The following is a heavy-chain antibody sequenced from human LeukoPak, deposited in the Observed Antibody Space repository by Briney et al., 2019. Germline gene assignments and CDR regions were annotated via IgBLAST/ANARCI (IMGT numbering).Heavy chain of an antibody. D-gene: IGHD2-2*02. CDR2: ISAYNGNT. J-gene: IGHJ6*03. Sequence: ASVKVSCKASGYTFTSYGISWVRQAPGRGLEWMGWISAYNGNTNYAQKLQGRVTMTTDTSTSTAYMELRSLRSDDTAVYYCARGVSGPVVVPAAIHGPYYYYMDVWGKGTTVTVSS. V-gene: IGHV1-18*01. CDR3: ARGVSGPVVVPAAIHGPYYYYMDV. CDR1: GYTFTSYG.